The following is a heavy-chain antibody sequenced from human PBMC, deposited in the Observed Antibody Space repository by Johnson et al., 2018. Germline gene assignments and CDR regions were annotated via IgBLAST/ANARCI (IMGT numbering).Heavy chain of an antibody. Sequence: VQLQESGGGLVKPGGSLRLSCAASGFTFSSYSLNWVRQAPGKGLEWVSSVSSRSTYIYYADSVKGRFTISRDNAKNSLYLQMNSLSAEGTAVYYCAREGRYCSGGSCYSGYYGMDVWGQGTTVTVSS. J-gene: IGHJ6*02. CDR1: GFTFSSYS. CDR2: VSSRSTYI. CDR3: AREGRYCSGGSCYSGYYGMDV. D-gene: IGHD2-15*01. V-gene: IGHV3-21*01.